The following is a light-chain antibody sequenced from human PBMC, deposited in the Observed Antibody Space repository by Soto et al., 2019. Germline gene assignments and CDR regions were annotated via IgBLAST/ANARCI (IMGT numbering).Light chain of an antibody. J-gene: IGLJ2*01. V-gene: IGLV2-14*01. Sequence: QSALTQPPSASGSPGQSVTISCTGTSSEVGGYNYVSWYQQHPGKAPKLMIYEVSKRPSGVPSRFSGSKSGTTASLTISGLQAEDEAEYYCSSYTTSRTVIFGDGTKVTVL. CDR2: EVS. CDR3: SSYTTSRTVI. CDR1: SSEVGGYNY.